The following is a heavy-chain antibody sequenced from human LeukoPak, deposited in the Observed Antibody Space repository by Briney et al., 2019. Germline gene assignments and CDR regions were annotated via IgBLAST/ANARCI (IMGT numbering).Heavy chain of an antibody. CDR1: GDSISSNTAS. CDR3: ARTSGYNTLSF. J-gene: IGHJ4*02. Sequence: SQTLSLTCVISGDSISSNTASWNWIRQSPSRGLEWLGRTYYTSKWYDDYADSAKSRITISPDTSKNQFSLHLKSVTPDDTALYFCARTSGYNTLSFWGQGTLVTVSS. V-gene: IGHV6-1*01. CDR2: TYYTSKWYD. D-gene: IGHD1-14*01.